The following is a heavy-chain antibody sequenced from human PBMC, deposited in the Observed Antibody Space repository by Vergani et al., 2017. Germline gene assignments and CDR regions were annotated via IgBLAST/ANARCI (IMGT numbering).Heavy chain of an antibody. J-gene: IGHJ3*02. V-gene: IGHV3-66*02. CDR3: ARGMTTETTDLDGFDI. Sequence: LVESGGGLVQPGGSLRLSCAASSFSVSSHYMTWVRQAPGKGLEWVSTINIGGRTSYADSVKGRLTLTRDDSKNTLHLQMNSLRPEDMAVYYCARGMTTETTDLDGFDIWGKGTMVSVSS. CDR1: SFSVSSHY. D-gene: IGHD4-17*01. CDR2: INIGGRT.